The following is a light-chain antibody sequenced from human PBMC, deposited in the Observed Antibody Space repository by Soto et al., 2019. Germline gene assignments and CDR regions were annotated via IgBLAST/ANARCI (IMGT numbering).Light chain of an antibody. CDR1: HSINTSF. J-gene: IGKJ4*01. V-gene: IGKV3D-20*02. Sequence: EIVLTQSPGTLSLSPGDRATLSCRASHSINTSFLAWFQQKPGQAPRLLIYAASTRATGIPDRFTGSGSGTDFTLIISRLEPEDSAVYYCQDRGNWPIFTFGGGTKVDIK. CDR2: AAS. CDR3: QDRGNWPIFT.